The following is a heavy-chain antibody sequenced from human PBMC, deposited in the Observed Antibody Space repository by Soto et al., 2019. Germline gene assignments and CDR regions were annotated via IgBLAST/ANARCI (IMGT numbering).Heavy chain of an antibody. CDR2: VIPIFGTP. D-gene: IGHD2-15*01. J-gene: IGHJ6*02. V-gene: IGHV1-69*01. Sequence: QVQLVQSGAEVKKPGSSVKVSCKAPGGTFSTYAISWVRQAPGQGLEWMGGVIPIFGTPKYAQKCQGRVTTTANESTSTGYMELRSLRSEDTAVYYCARSQGGSSSLDIYYYYYYGMDVWGQGTTVTVSS. CDR3: ARSQGGSSSLDIYYYYYYGMDV. CDR1: GGTFSTYA.